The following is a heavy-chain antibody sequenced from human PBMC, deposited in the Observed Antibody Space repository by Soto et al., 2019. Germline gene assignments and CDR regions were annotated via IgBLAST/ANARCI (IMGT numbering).Heavy chain of an antibody. Sequence: SEILSLTCTVSGGSISSYYWSWIRQPPGKGLEWIGYIYYSGSTNYNPSLKSRVTISVDTSKNQFSLKLSSVTAADTAVYYCATGTSRGWFDPWGQGTLVTVSS. CDR1: GGSISSYY. J-gene: IGHJ5*02. D-gene: IGHD1-1*01. CDR2: IYYSGST. V-gene: IGHV4-59*01. CDR3: ATGTSRGWFDP.